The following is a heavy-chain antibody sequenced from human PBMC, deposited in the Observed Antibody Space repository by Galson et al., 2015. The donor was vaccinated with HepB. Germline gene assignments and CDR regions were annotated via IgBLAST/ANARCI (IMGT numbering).Heavy chain of an antibody. D-gene: IGHD2-21*02. CDR1: GFTFSSYA. Sequence: SLRLSCAASGFTFSSYAMSWVRQAPGKGLEWVSAISGSGDSTYYADSVKGRFTVSRDNSKNTLYLQMNSLRAEDTAVYYCAKGAPLVTLVDYWGQGTLVTVSS. CDR3: AKGAPLVTLVDY. V-gene: IGHV3-23*01. J-gene: IGHJ4*02. CDR2: ISGSGDST.